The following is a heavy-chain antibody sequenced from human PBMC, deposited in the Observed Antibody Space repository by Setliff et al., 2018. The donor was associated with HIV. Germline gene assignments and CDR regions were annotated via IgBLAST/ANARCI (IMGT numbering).Heavy chain of an antibody. CDR3: ARRILRSAFDF. D-gene: IGHD2-15*01. Sequence: PSETLSLTCAVYGGSFSTYYWSWIRQSPGKRLEWLGEVNHSGGTNYNPPPKRRLIISSDASKNQFSLRLKSVTAADTAVYFCARRILRSAFDFWGHGTLVTVSS. CDR1: GGSFSTYY. J-gene: IGHJ4*01. V-gene: IGHV4-34*01. CDR2: VNHSGGT.